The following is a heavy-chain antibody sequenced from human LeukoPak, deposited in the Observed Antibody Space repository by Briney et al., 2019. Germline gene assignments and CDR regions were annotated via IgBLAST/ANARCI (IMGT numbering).Heavy chain of an antibody. D-gene: IGHD3-16*01. V-gene: IGHV1-69*05. CDR3: ARMGGNFDS. CDR2: IIPIFGTA. CDR1: GGTSSSFA. J-gene: IGHJ4*02. Sequence: GASVKVSCKLSGGTSSSFAISWVRQAPGQGLEWMGMIIPIFGTANYAQKFQGRVTITTDESTSTVYMEMSSLRSEDTAVYYCARMGGNFDSWGQGTLVPVST.